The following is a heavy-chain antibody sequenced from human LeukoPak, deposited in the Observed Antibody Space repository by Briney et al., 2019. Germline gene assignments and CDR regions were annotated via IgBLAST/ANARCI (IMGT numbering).Heavy chain of an antibody. CDR2: IYYSGST. D-gene: IGHD3-3*01. J-gene: IGHJ3*02. CDR1: GGSISSYY. V-gene: IGHV4-59*01. Sequence: SETLSLTCTVSGGSISSYYWSWIRQPPGKGLEWIGYIYYSGSTNYNPSLKSRVTISVDTSKNQFSLKLSSVTAADTAVYYCAGDRNDFWSFDIWGQGTMVTVSS. CDR3: AGDRNDFWSFDI.